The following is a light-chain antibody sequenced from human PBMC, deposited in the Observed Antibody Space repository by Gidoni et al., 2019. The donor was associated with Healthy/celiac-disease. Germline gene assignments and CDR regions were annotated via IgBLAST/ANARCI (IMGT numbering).Light chain of an antibody. Sequence: DIVMTQSPLSLPVTPGEQASISCRSSQSLLHSNGYNSLDWYLQTPGQSPQLLIYLGSNRASGVPDRFSGSGSGTDFTLKISRVEAEYVGVYYCMQALQTPPYTFGQGTKLEIK. V-gene: IGKV2-28*01. J-gene: IGKJ2*01. CDR1: QSLLHSNGYNS. CDR3: MQALQTPPYT. CDR2: LGS.